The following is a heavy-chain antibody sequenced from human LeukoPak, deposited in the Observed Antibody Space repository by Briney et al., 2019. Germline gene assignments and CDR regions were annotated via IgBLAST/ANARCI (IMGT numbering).Heavy chain of an antibody. J-gene: IGHJ4*02. CDR2: ISSSSDYI. CDR1: GFTFSTYW. Sequence: GGSQRLSCAASGFTFSTYWMSWVRQAPGKGLEWVSSISSSSDYIYYADSVKGRFTISRDNAKNSLYLQMNSLGVEDTAVYYCARDVKGRWELLGSHDYWGQGTLVTASS. D-gene: IGHD1-26*01. V-gene: IGHV3-21*06. CDR3: ARDVKGRWELLGSHDY.